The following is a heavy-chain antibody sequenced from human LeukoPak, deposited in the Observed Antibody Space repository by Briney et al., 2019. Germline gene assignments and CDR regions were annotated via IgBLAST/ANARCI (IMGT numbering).Heavy chain of an antibody. CDR3: ARESEQQLAYYFDY. CDR1: GFTVSSNY. Sequence: GGSLRLSCAASGFTVSSNYMSWVRQAPGKGLEWVSVIYSGGSTYYADSMRGRFTISRDNSKNTLYLQMNSLRAEDTAVYYCARESEQQLAYYFDYWGQGTLVTVSS. V-gene: IGHV3-53*01. D-gene: IGHD6-13*01. CDR2: IYSGGST. J-gene: IGHJ4*02.